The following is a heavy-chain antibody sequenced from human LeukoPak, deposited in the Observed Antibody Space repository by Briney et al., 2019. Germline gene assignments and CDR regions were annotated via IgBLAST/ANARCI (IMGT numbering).Heavy chain of an antibody. CDR2: IYHSGST. V-gene: IGHV4-38-2*02. CDR3: ARNYDILTGYYIPTYYFDY. Sequence: PSETLSLTCTVSGYSISSGYYWGWIRQPPGKGLEWIGSIYHSGSTYYNPSLKSRVTISVDTSKNQFSLKLSSVTAADTAVYYCARNYDILTGYYIPTYYFDYWGQGTLVTVSS. J-gene: IGHJ4*02. D-gene: IGHD3-9*01. CDR1: GYSISSGYY.